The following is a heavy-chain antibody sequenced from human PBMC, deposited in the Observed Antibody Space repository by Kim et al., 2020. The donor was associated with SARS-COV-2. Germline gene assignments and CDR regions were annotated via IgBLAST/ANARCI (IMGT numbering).Heavy chain of an antibody. Sequence: SETLSLTCAVSGGSISSSNWWSWVRQPPGTGLEWLGEIYHSGSTNYNPSLKSRVTISVDKSKNQFSLKLSSVTAADTAVYYCARGHSYGLYYYYYGMDVWGQGTTVTVSS. CDR3: ARGHSYGLYYYYYGMDV. D-gene: IGHD5-18*01. V-gene: IGHV4-4*02. CDR2: IYHSGST. J-gene: IGHJ6*02. CDR1: GGSISSSNW.